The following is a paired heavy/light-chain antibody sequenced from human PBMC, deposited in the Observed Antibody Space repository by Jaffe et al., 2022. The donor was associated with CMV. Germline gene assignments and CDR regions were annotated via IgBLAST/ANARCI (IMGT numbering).Heavy chain of an antibody. J-gene: IGHJ4*02. CDR2: IYYTGTT. Sequence: QVQLQESGPGLVKPSETLSLTCTVSASSISGYYWSWIRQPPGKGLEWIGYIYYTGTTNYNPSLKSRVTISLDTSKNQFSLKLNSVAAADTAVYYCARVLSSDSRGWYYFDYWGQGTLVTVSS. CDR3: ARVLSSDSRGWYYFDY. CDR1: ASSISGYY. V-gene: IGHV4-59*01. D-gene: IGHD6-19*01.
Light chain of an antibody. CDR1: SSDIGTYNL. CDR3: CSYADTNTLV. CDR2: EVS. V-gene: IGLV2-23*02. J-gene: IGLJ1*01. Sequence: QSALTQPASVSGSPGQSITISCTGTSSDIGTYNLVSWYRQHPGKAPKVMIYEVSKRPSGVSNRFSGSKSGNTASLTISGLLAEDEADYYCCSYADTNTLVFGTGTEVTVL.